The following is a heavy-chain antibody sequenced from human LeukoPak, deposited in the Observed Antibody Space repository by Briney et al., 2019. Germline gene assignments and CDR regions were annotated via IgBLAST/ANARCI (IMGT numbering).Heavy chain of an antibody. D-gene: IGHD6-19*01. CDR3: ARDRGIAVAGTMGY. J-gene: IGHJ4*02. CDR2: ISAYNGNT. CDR1: GYTFTSYG. Sequence: ASVKVSCKASGYTFTSYGFSWVRQAPGQGLEWMGWISAYNGNTNYAQKLQGRVTMTTDTSTSTAYMELRSLRSDDTAVYYCARDRGIAVAGTMGYWGQGTLVTVSS. V-gene: IGHV1-18*01.